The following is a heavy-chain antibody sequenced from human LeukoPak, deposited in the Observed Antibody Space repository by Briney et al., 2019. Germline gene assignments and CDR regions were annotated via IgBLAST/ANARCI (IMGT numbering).Heavy chain of an antibody. V-gene: IGHV5-51*01. J-gene: IGHJ6*02. CDR3: ARSVKGYCSGGNCYSGMDV. CDR1: GYSFTSYW. Sequence: GEPLKISCKGSGYSFTSYWIGWVRQMPGKGLEWMGIIYPGDSDTRYSTSFQGQVTISADKSISTAYLQWSSLKASDTAIYYCARSVKGYCSGGNCYSGMDVWGQGTTVTVSS. CDR2: IYPGDSDT. D-gene: IGHD2-15*01.